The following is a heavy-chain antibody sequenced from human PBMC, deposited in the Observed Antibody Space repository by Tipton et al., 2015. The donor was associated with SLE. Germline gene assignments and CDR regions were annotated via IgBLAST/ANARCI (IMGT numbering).Heavy chain of an antibody. CDR1: GGAFSGFH. Sequence: GLVKPSETLSLTCAVSGGAFSGFHWSWIRQPPGKGLEWIGKINDGGSTNYSPSLNSRVTMSLDTSKSQFSLKLSSVTAADTAVYYCARGLTQSPDYWGQGTLVTVSS. D-gene: IGHD2-15*01. CDR2: INDGGST. J-gene: IGHJ4*02. CDR3: ARGLTQSPDY. V-gene: IGHV4-34*01.